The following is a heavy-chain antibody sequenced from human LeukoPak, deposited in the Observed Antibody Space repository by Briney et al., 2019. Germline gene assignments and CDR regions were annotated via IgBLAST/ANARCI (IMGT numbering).Heavy chain of an antibody. CDR1: GFTFSSYS. CDR3: ARRGAITTSYFDY. Sequence: GGSLRLSCAASGFTFSSYSMNWVRQAPGKGLEWVSSISSSSYIYYADSVKGRFTISRDNAKNSLYLQMNSLRAEDTAVYYCARRGAITTSYFDYWGQGTLVTVSS. V-gene: IGHV3-21*01. CDR2: ISSSSYI. J-gene: IGHJ4*02. D-gene: IGHD4-11*01.